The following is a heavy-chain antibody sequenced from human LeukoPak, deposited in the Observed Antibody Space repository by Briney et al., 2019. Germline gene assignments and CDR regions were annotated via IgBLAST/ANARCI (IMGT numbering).Heavy chain of an antibody. J-gene: IGHJ4*02. CDR1: GFTFSSYG. Sequence: PGGSLRLSCAASGFTFSSYGMHWVRQAPGKGLGWVALIRYDGSNKYYADSVKGRFTISRDNSKNTLYLQMNSLRAEDTAVYYCAEDHGSGDVGDYWGQGTLVTVSS. D-gene: IGHD3-10*01. V-gene: IGHV3-30*02. CDR2: IRYDGSNK. CDR3: AEDHGSGDVGDY.